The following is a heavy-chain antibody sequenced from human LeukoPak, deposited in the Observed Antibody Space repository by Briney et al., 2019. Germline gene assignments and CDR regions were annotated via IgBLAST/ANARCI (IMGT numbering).Heavy chain of an antibody. V-gene: IGHV4-34*01. D-gene: IGHD3-3*01. CDR3: ARGRTSAAYYDFWSGYSDFDY. CDR2: INHSGST. CDR1: GGSFSGYY. Sequence: SETLSLTCAVYGGSFSGYYWSWIRQPPGKGLEWIGEINHSGSTNYNPSLKSRVTISADTSKNQFSLKLSSVTAADTAVYYWARGRTSAAYYDFWSGYSDFDYWGQGTLVTVSS. J-gene: IGHJ4*02.